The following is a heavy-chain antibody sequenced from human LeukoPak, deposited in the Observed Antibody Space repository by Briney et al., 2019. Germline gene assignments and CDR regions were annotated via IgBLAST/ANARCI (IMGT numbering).Heavy chain of an antibody. V-gene: IGHV4-61*02. D-gene: IGHD1-1*01. J-gene: IGHJ3*02. CDR3: VRDGRRGSFGDAFVI. Sequence: PSETLSLXCTVSGGSITSGRYFWSWIRQPAGKGLEWIGRIYNSDTTSYTPSLKSRVTMSIDTSKNQFSLKVSSVTAADTAVYYCVRDGRRGSFGDAFVIWGLGTMVIVSS. CDR1: GGSITSGRYF. CDR2: IYNSDTT.